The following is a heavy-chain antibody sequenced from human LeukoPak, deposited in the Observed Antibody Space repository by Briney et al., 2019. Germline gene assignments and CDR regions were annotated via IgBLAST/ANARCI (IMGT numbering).Heavy chain of an antibody. D-gene: IGHD6-6*01. V-gene: IGHV3-23*01. CDR3: AKGIEYSSSLGFDY. CDR2: ISGSGSST. J-gene: IGHJ4*02. CDR1: GFTFSSYA. Sequence: GGSLRLSCAASGFTFSSYAMSWVRQAPGKGLEWVSAISGSGSSTYYADSVKGRFTISRDNSKNTLYLQMNSLRAEDTAVYYCAKGIEYSSSLGFDYWGQGTLVTVSS.